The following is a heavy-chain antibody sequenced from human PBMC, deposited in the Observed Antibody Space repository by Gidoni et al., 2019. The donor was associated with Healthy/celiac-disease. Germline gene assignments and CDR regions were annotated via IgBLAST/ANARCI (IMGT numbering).Heavy chain of an antibody. CDR1: GGPFSSYA. Sequence: QVQLVQSGAAVKKPGSSVNVSCKASGGPFSSYAISWVRQAPGHGLEWMGGIIPIFGTANDAQKFQGRVTITADESTSTAYMELSSLRSEDTAVYYCARGSELGGYYFDYWGQGTLVTVSS. V-gene: IGHV1-69*01. D-gene: IGHD1-26*01. CDR3: ARGSELGGYYFDY. CDR2: IIPIFGTA. J-gene: IGHJ4*02.